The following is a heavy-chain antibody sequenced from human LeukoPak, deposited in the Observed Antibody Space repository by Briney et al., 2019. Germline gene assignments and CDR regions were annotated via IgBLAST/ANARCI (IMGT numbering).Heavy chain of an antibody. J-gene: IGHJ4*02. CDR2: ISSSSSYI. Sequence: GGSLRLSCAASGFTFSSYHMNWVRQAPGKGLEWVSSISSSSSYIYYADSVKGRFTISRDNSKNTLYLQMGSLRAEDMAVYYCARDEGMGYWGQGTLVTVSS. CDR3: ARDEGMGY. D-gene: IGHD3-10*01. V-gene: IGHV3-21*01. CDR1: GFTFSSYH.